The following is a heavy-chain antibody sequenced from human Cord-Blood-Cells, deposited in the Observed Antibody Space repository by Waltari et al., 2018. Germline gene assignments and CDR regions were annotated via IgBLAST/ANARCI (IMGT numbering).Heavy chain of an antibody. J-gene: IGHJ3*02. Sequence: QLQLQESGPGLVKPSETLSLTCTVSGGSICSSSYYWGLIRQPPGKGLEWIGSIYYSGTTYYNPSLKSRVTISVDTSKNQCSLKLSSVTAADTAVYYCARHRLTGDRAFDIWGQGTMVTDSS. CDR3: ARHRLTGDRAFDI. V-gene: IGHV4-39*01. D-gene: IGHD7-27*01. CDR1: GGSICSSSYY. CDR2: IYYSGTT.